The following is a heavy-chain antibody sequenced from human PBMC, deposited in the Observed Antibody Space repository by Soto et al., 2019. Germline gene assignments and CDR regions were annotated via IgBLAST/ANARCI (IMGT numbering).Heavy chain of an antibody. CDR1: GFTFSGYW. V-gene: IGHV3-7*03. D-gene: IGHD4-4*01. CDR3: ARAPYSNAWYRFDL. J-gene: IGHJ4*02. Sequence: GGSLRLSCEASGFTFSGYWMSWVRQAPGKGLEWVADIKHDGSVQYYEDSVKGRLTISRDNAKKQLYLQMNGLRAEDTALYYCARAPYSNAWYRFDLWGQGTLVTVSS. CDR2: IKHDGSVQ.